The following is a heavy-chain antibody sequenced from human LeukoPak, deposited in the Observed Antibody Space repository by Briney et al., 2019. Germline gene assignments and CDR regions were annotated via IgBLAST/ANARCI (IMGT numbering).Heavy chain of an antibody. Sequence: GGSLRLSCAASGFTFSDYYMSWIRQAPGKGLEWISYISSSGSTIYYSDSVRGQFTISRDNAKNSLYLQMNSLRAEDTAVYYCAKYQEASSRRFDYWGQGTLVTVSS. V-gene: IGHV3-11*01. J-gene: IGHJ4*02. D-gene: IGHD6-6*01. CDR3: AKYQEASSRRFDY. CDR2: ISSSGSTI. CDR1: GFTFSDYY.